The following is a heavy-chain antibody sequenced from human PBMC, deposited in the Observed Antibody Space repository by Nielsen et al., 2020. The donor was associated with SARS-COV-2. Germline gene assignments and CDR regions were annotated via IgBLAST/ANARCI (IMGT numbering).Heavy chain of an antibody. CDR1: GFTFSDYY. V-gene: IGHV3-11*05. CDR3: ARGGRIVGYNWFDR. CDR2: ISPSSSFT. J-gene: IGHJ5*02. D-gene: IGHD1-26*01. Sequence: GGSLRLSCAASGFTFSDYYMSWIRQAPGKGLEWISFISPSSSFTNDADSVKGRFTISRDNANNSLYLQMNSLRADDTAVYYCARGGRIVGYNWFDRWCQGTLVTVSS.